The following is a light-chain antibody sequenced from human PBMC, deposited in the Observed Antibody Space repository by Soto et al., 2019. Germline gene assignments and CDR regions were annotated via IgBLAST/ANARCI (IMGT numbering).Light chain of an antibody. CDR2: KAS. J-gene: IGKJ1*01. V-gene: IGKV1-5*03. CDR1: QSINTW. CDR3: QQYNSYLWT. Sequence: DIQMTQSPSILSASVGDRVTITCRASQSINTWLAWYQQKPGKGPELLMYKASSLESGVPSRFSGSGSGTEFTLNISRLQPDDFATYYCQQYNSYLWTFGQGTKVEIK.